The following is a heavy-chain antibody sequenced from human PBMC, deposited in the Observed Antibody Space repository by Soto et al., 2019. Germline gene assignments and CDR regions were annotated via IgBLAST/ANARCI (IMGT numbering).Heavy chain of an antibody. CDR3: ARGSAKRGGEDY. CDR1: GYTFTSYA. D-gene: IGHD1-1*01. CDR2: INAGSGNT. Sequence: GASVKVSCKASGYTFTSYAMHWVRQAPGQRLEWMGWINAGSGNTKYSQKFQGRVTITRDTSASTAYMELSSLRSEDTAVYYCARGSAKRGGEDYWGQGTLVTVSS. V-gene: IGHV1-3*01. J-gene: IGHJ4*02.